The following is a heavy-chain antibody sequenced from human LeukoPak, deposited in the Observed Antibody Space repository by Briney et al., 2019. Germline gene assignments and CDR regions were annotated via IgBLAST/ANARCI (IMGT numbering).Heavy chain of an antibody. Sequence: GGSLRLSCAASGFSVSTDHMSWVRQAPGKGLEWVSVIYNDGSTCYADTVKGRLTISRDNSKNTVDLQVSSLRAEDTAVYYCARVWELSYDYWGQGTLVTVSS. D-gene: IGHD3-16*02. CDR2: IYNDGST. V-gene: IGHV3-53*01. CDR1: GFSVSTDH. CDR3: ARVWELSYDY. J-gene: IGHJ4*02.